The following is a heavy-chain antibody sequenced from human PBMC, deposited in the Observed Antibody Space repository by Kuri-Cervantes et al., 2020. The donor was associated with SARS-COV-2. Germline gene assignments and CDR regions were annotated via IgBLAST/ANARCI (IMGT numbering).Heavy chain of an antibody. CDR2: ISYDGSNK. D-gene: IGHD3-16*01. Sequence: GGSLRLSCAASGFTFSSYGMHWVRQAPGKGLEWVAVISYDGSNKYYADSVKGRFTNSRDNSKNTLYLQMNSLRAEDTAVYYCAKAAYYDYVPDYWGQGTLVTVSS. V-gene: IGHV3-30*18. CDR3: AKAAYYDYVPDY. CDR1: GFTFSSYG. J-gene: IGHJ4*02.